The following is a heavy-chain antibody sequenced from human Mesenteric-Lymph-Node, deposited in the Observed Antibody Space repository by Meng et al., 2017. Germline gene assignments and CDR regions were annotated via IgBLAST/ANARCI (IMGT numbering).Heavy chain of an antibody. Sequence: ASVTVSCKASGYTFTGYYMHWVRQAPVQGLEWMGWINPNSGGTNYAQKFQGRVTMTRDTSISTAYMELSRLRSDDTAVYYCARGVTPPRGYSYGFYFGYWGQGTLVTVSS. V-gene: IGHV1-2*02. D-gene: IGHD5-18*01. CDR1: GYTFTGYY. CDR3: ARGVTPPRGYSYGFYFGY. J-gene: IGHJ4*02. CDR2: INPNSGGT.